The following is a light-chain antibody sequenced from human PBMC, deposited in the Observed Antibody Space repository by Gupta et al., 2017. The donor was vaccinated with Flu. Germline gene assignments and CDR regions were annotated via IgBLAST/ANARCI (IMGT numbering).Light chain of an antibody. CDR3: QQYHSAPWT. CDR1: QSVLYSSNNKNY. J-gene: IGKJ1*01. Sequence: DIVMTKSPDSLAVSLGERATINCKSSQSVLYSSNNKNYLAWYQQKPGQPPKLLIYWASTRESGVPDRFSGSGSGTDFTLTITSLQAEDVAVYYCQQYHSAPWTFGQGTKVEIK. V-gene: IGKV4-1*01. CDR2: WAS.